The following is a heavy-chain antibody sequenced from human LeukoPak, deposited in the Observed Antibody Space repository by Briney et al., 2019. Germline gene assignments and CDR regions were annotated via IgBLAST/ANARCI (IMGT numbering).Heavy chain of an antibody. CDR3: ARAPVAGSNGYYYYYYMDV. D-gene: IGHD6-19*01. CDR2: MNPNSGNT. V-gene: IGHV1-8*01. Sequence: ASVKVSCKASGYTFTSYDINWVRQATGQGLEWMGWMNPNSGNTGYAQKFQGRVTITADESTSTAYMELSSLRSEDTAVYYCARAPVAGSNGYYYYYYMDVWGRGTTVTISS. CDR1: GYTFTSYD. J-gene: IGHJ6*03.